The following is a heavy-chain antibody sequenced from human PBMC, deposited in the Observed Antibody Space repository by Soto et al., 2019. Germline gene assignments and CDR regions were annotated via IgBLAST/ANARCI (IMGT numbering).Heavy chain of an antibody. CDR3: ARDPDYYGTSGGGD. CDR2: VNPHSGGT. D-gene: IGHD3-22*01. Sequence: GASVKVSCKASGYTFTGYYLHWVRQAPGQGLEWMGWVNPHSGGTHYAQKFQGRVTMTRNTSISTAYLELTRLRSDDTAVYFCARDPDYYGTSGGGDWGQGTLVTVSS. V-gene: IGHV1-2*02. J-gene: IGHJ4*02. CDR1: GYTFTGYY.